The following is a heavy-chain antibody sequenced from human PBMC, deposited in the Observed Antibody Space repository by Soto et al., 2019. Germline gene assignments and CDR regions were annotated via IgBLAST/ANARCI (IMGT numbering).Heavy chain of an antibody. CDR1: GYTCTIYA. J-gene: IGHJ4*02. CDR2: IRSKTYGERT. Sequence: SCKASGYTCTIYAMGCVLRPGWKWLEWVGFIRSKTYGERTDYAASVKGRFTISRDDSESIVYLQMNSLETEDTGLYYCQLFDYDSSGSISSWGQGALVTVPQ. CDR3: QLFDYDSSGSISS. D-gene: IGHD3-22*01. V-gene: IGHV3-49*04.